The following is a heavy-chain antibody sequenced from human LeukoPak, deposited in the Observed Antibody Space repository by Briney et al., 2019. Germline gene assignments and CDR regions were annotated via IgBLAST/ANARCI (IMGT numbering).Heavy chain of an antibody. CDR1: GGTFSSYA. J-gene: IGHJ6*03. D-gene: IGHD4-17*01. V-gene: IGHV1-69*05. CDR3: ARESTVTTFSLYYYMDV. Sequence: SVKVSCKASGGTFSSYAISWVRQAPGQGLEWMGRIIPIFGTANYAQKFQGRVTITTDESTSTAYMELSSLRSEDTAVYYCARESTVTTFSLYYYMDVWGKGTTVTVSS. CDR2: IIPIFGTA.